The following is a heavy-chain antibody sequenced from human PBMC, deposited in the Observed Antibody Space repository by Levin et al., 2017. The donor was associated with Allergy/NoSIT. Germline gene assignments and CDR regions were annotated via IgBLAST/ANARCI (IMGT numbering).Heavy chain of an antibody. CDR1: GYTLTELS. CDR3: ATDSRIAVADINCYGMDG. D-gene: IGHD6-19*01. Sequence: ASVKVSCKVSGYTLTELSMHWVRQAPGKGLEWMGGFDPEDGETIYAQKFQGRVTMTEDTSTDTAYMELSSLRSEDTAVYYCATDSRIAVADINCYGMDGWGQGTTVTVSS. CDR2: FDPEDGET. J-gene: IGHJ6*02. V-gene: IGHV1-24*01.